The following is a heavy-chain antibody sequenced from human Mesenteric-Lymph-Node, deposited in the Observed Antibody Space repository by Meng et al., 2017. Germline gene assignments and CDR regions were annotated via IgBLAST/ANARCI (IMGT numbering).Heavy chain of an antibody. Sequence: SQTLSLTCTVSGDSISSSTYYWGWIRQPPGKGLEWIGSIYYGESGFYYPSLKGRVTISIDSSKNQLSLQLTSVTAADTAIYYCAREQAHGNLGGYWGQGTLVTVSS. CDR2: IYYGESG. CDR3: AREQAHGNLGGY. D-gene: IGHD3-16*01. J-gene: IGHJ4*02. V-gene: IGHV4-39*07. CDR1: GDSISSSTYY.